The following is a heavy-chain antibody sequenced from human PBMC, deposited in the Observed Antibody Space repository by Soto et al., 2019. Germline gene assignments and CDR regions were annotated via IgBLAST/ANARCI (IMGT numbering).Heavy chain of an antibody. J-gene: IGHJ3*02. CDR3: EKDENHCAGGICYDVFDI. CDR1: GFTFSNYW. D-gene: IGHD1-26*01. CDR2: IKRDGSET. Sequence: EVQLVESGGGLVQSGGSLRLSCVASGFTFSNYWMTWVRQAPGKGLEWVANIKRDGSETYLVDSVRGRFTISRDNAKNSLYLPMNSLRAEDTAVYYCEKDENHCAGGICYDVFDIWGQGTMVPVSS. V-gene: IGHV3-7*05.